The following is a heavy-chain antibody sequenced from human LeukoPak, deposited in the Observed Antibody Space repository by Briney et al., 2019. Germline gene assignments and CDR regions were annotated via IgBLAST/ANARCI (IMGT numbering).Heavy chain of an antibody. V-gene: IGHV3-53*01. CDR2: IYSGGST. J-gene: IGHJ4*02. CDR3: AKGDYYDLDY. Sequence: GGSLRLSCAASGFTVSSNYMSWVRQAPGKGLEWVSVIYSGGSTYYADSVKGRFTISRDNSRNTLYLQMNSLTAEDTAVYYCAKGDYYDLDYWGQGTLVTVSS. D-gene: IGHD3-22*01. CDR1: GFTVSSNY.